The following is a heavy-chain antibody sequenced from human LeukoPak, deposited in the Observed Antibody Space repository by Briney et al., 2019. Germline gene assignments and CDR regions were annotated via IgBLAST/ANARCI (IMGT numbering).Heavy chain of an antibody. CDR2: IIPIFGTA. J-gene: IGHJ5*02. D-gene: IGHD4-17*01. CDR1: GGTFSSYA. CDR3: ARDPIGDSRYNWFDP. V-gene: IGHV1-69*06. Sequence: SVKVSCKASGGTFSSYAISWVRQAPGQGLEWMGGIIPIFGTANYAQKFQGRVTITADKSTSTAYMELSRLRSDDTAVYYCARDPIGDSRYNWFDPWGQGTLVTVSS.